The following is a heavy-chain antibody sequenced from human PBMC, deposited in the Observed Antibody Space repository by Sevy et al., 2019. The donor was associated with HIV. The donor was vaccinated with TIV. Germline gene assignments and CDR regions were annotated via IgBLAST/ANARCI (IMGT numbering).Heavy chain of an antibody. J-gene: IGHJ4*02. D-gene: IGHD2-15*01. Sequence: ASVKVSCKASGGSLSNYGMNWVRQAPGQGLEWTGGIIPRVGLTNYAQKFQDRVTITADESTSTVYIEVRRLTSEDTGVYYCASVRRSGGGRYFFDSWGQGTLVTVSS. CDR3: ASVRRSGGGRYFFDS. CDR1: GGSLSNYG. V-gene: IGHV1-69*10. CDR2: IIPRVGLT.